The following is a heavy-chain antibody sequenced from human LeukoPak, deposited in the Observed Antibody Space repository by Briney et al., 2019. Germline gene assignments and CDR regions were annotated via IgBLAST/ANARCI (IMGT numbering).Heavy chain of an antibody. Sequence: PGGSLRLSCAASGFTFSSYAVSWVRQAPGKGLEWVSAISGSGGSTYYADSVKGRFTISRDNSKNTLYLQMNSLRAEDTAVYYCAKDRCLERLSPIDYWGQGTLVTVSS. CDR2: ISGSGGST. CDR1: GFTFSSYA. J-gene: IGHJ4*02. CDR3: AKDRCLERLSPIDY. D-gene: IGHD1-1*01. V-gene: IGHV3-23*01.